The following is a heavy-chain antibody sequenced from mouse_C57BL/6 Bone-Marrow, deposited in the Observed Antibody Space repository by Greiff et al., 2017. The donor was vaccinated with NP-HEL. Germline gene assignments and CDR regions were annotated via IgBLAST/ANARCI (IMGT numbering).Heavy chain of an antibody. CDR1: GYTFTSYT. J-gene: IGHJ2*01. Sequence: QVQLQQSGAELARPGASVKMSCKASGYTFTSYTMHWVKQRPGQGLEWIGYINPSSGYTKYNQKFKDKATLTADKSSSTAYMQLSSLTSEDSAVYYCARRIAYYYGSRVDFDDWGKGTTLTVSS. V-gene: IGHV1-4*01. CDR2: INPSSGYT. CDR3: ARRIAYYYGSRVDFDD. D-gene: IGHD1-1*01.